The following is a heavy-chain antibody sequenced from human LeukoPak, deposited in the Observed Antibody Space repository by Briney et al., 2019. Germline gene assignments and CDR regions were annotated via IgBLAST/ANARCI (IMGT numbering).Heavy chain of an antibody. CDR2: IRFDGSYE. V-gene: IGHV3-30*02. Sequence: GGSLRLSCAASGFTFSSYGMHWVRQAPGKGLEWVAFIRFDGSYEYYTDSVKGRFTISRDNSKNTLYLQMNSLRAEDTAVYYCAKSGLGYCTSTSCLTRDYYMDVWGKGTTVTVSS. CDR3: AKSGLGYCTSTSCLTRDYYMDV. CDR1: GFTFSSYG. J-gene: IGHJ6*03. D-gene: IGHD2-2*01.